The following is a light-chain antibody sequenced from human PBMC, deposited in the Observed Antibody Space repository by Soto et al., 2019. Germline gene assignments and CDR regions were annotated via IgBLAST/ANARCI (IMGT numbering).Light chain of an antibody. CDR1: QSISSY. Sequence: DIQMTQSPSSLSASVGDRVTITCRASQSISSYLNWYQQKPGKAPKLLIYAASSLQSGVPSRFSGSGSGTDFTLTISSLQPEDFATYYCPQSYSTPRTFSQWNKVEIK. CDR2: AAS. CDR3: PQSYSTPRT. V-gene: IGKV1-39*01. J-gene: IGKJ1*01.